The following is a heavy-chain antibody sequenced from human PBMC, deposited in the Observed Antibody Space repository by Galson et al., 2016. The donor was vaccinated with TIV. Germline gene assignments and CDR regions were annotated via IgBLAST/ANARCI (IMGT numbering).Heavy chain of an antibody. CDR1: GYTFTAYY. Sequence: SVKVSCKASGYTFTAYYVHWMRQAPGQGLEWMGWISTYNGNTNYAQKLQGRVTITTDTSTSTAYMELRSLRSDDTAVYYCARDRLSLRTAILFDYWGQGTLVTVSS. V-gene: IGHV1-18*04. CDR3: ARDRLSLRTAILFDY. J-gene: IGHJ4*02. D-gene: IGHD2-21*02. CDR2: ISTYNGNT.